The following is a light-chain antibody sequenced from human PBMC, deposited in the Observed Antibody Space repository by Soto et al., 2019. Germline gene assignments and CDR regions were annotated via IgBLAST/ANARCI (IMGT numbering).Light chain of an antibody. CDR1: QSISTY. CDR2: SAS. CDR3: QQSFNTLT. Sequence: DIQMTQSPSSLSASVGDRVTITCRASQSISTYVSWYQHRPGKAPKLLIYSASTLQSGVPPRFRGCGSGIDFTLTISSMQPEDFATYYCQQSFNTLTFGGGTKVEIE. J-gene: IGKJ4*01. V-gene: IGKV1-39*01.